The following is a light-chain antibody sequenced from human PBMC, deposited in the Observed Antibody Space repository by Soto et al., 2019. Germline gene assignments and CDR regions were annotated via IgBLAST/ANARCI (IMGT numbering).Light chain of an antibody. Sequence: EIVLSQSPGTLSLSPGERATRSCRASQSVSNNYLAWYQQKPGQAPRLLIYGASSRATGIPDRFSGSGSGTDFALTISSLQSEDFAVYYCQQYNYLPRTFGQGTKVDIK. J-gene: IGKJ1*01. CDR1: QSVSNNY. CDR3: QQYNYLPRT. V-gene: IGKV3-20*01. CDR2: GAS.